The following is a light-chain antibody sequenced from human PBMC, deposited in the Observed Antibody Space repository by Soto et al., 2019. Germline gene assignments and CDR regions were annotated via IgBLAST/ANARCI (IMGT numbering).Light chain of an antibody. CDR2: AAS. V-gene: IGKV1-9*01. Sequence: DIQLTQSPSFLSASVGDRVTITCLASQGISSYLAWYQQKPGKAPKLLIYAASTLQSGVPSRFSGSGSGTEFTLTNSSLQPEDFATYYCQQLNSYPPYTFGQGTKLEIK. J-gene: IGKJ2*01. CDR3: QQLNSYPPYT. CDR1: QGISSY.